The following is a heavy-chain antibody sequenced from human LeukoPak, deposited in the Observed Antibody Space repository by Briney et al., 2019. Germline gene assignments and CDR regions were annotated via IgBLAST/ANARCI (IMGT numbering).Heavy chain of an antibody. J-gene: IGHJ4*02. CDR2: ISSSSSYI. CDR3: ASTSIAAAGDFFDY. D-gene: IGHD6-13*01. V-gene: IGHV3-21*01. CDR1: GFTFSSYS. Sequence: GRSLRLSCAASGFTFSSYSMNWVRQAPGKGLEWVSSISSSSSYIYYADSVKGRFTISRDNAKNSLYLQMNSLRAEDTAVYYCASTSIAAAGDFFDYWGQGTLVTVSS.